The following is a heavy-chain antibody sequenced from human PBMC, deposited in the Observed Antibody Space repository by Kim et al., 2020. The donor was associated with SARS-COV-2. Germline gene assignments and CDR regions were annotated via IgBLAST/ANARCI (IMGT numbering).Heavy chain of an antibody. Sequence: GGSLRLSCAASGFTFSIYAMSWVRQAPGKGLEWVSGFSGSDGGTFYAESVKGRFTISRDNSKSTLYMQMNSLRDEDTAVYYCMKGTATDNWGQGTLVTVSS. D-gene: IGHD1-1*01. J-gene: IGHJ4*02. V-gene: IGHV3-23*01. CDR2: FSGSDGGT. CDR1: GFTFSIYA. CDR3: MKGTATDN.